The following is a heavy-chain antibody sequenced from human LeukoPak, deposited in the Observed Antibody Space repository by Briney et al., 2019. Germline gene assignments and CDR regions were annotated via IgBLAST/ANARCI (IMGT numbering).Heavy chain of an antibody. CDR1: GGTFGSYA. V-gene: IGHV1-69*13. CDR3: ARGFVVVPAAYDY. D-gene: IGHD2-2*01. CDR2: IIPIFGTA. J-gene: IGHJ4*02. Sequence: ASVKVSCKASGGTFGSYAISWVRQAPGQGLEWMGGIIPIFGTANYAQKFQGRVTITADESTSTAYMELSSLRSEDTAVYYCARGFVVVPAAYDYWGQGTLVTVSS.